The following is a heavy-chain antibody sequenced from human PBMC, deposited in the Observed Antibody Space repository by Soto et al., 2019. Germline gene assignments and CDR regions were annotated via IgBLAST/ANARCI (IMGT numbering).Heavy chain of an antibody. D-gene: IGHD4-17*01. CDR3: ARHPDYGGNYYYYGMDV. J-gene: IGHJ6*02. CDR2: IYYKGYT. CDR1: GDSISDSSFY. Sequence: QLQLQESGPGLVKPSETLSLTCTSSGDSISDSSFYWAWIRQPPGKGLEWIGSIYYKGYTKYNPSLESRVIITVDTSRNQFSLRLSSVTAADTAVYFCARHPDYGGNYYYYGMDVWGPGTTVIVSS. V-gene: IGHV4-39*01.